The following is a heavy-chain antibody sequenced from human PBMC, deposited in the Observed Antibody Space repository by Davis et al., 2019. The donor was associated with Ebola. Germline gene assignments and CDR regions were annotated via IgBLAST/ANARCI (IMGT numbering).Heavy chain of an antibody. V-gene: IGHV3-11*05. CDR3: AKARSSWTPFDY. CDR1: GFTFSDYY. Sequence: GESLKISCAASGFTFSDYYMSWIRQAPGKGLEWVSYISSSSSYTNYADSVKGRFTISRDNSKNTLYLQMNSLRVDDTAVYYCAKARSSWTPFDYWGQGTLVTVSS. D-gene: IGHD6-13*01. CDR2: ISSSSSYT. J-gene: IGHJ4*02.